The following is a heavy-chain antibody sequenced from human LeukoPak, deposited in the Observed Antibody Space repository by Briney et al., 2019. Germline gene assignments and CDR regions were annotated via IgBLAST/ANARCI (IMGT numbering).Heavy chain of an antibody. J-gene: IGHJ6*03. CDR3: AKVPNGDQSWYYYMDV. V-gene: IGHV3-23*01. CDR2: ISGSGGST. CDR1: GFTFSSYA. D-gene: IGHD3-10*01. Sequence: GGSLRLSCAASGFTFSSYAMSWVRQAPGKGLEWVSAISGSGGSTYYADSVKGRFTISRDNSKNTLYLQMNSLRAEDTAVYYCAKVPNGDQSWYYYMDVWGKGTTATVSS.